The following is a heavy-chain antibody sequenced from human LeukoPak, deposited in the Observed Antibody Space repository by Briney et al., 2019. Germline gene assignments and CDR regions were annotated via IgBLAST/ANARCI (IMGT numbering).Heavy chain of an antibody. J-gene: IGHJ4*02. D-gene: IGHD1-26*01. V-gene: IGHV4-39*07. CDR3: ARDRGGSYSAIDY. CDR1: GGPISSSSYY. CDR2: IYYSGST. Sequence: SETLSLTCTVSGGPISSSSYYWGWIRQPPGKGLEWIGSIYYSGSTYYNPSLKSRVTISVDTSKNQFSLKLSSVTAADTAVYYCARDRGGSYSAIDYWGQGTLVTVSS.